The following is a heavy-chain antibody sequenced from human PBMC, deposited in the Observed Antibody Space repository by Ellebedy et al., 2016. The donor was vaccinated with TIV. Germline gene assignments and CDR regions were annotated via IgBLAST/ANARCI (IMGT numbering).Heavy chain of an antibody. Sequence: GESLKISCAASGFTFRTYWMSWVRQAPGKGLEWVANIKEEGSEKHYVDSVEGRFTISRDNAKNSLYLQMNSLRAEDTAVYYCARGGNHFFGHWGQGNVVTVSS. V-gene: IGHV3-7*03. J-gene: IGHJ4*02. D-gene: IGHD4-23*01. CDR2: IKEEGSEK. CDR3: ARGGNHFFGH. CDR1: GFTFRTYW.